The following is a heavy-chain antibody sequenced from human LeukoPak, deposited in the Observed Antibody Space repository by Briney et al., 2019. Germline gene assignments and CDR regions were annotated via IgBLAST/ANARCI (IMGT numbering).Heavy chain of an antibody. J-gene: IGHJ4*02. CDR3: ARHIAAAANFDY. Sequence: SETLPLTCTVSGGSLSSYYWSWIWQPPGKGLEWIGYIYYSGSTNYNPSLKSRVPISVDTSKNQFSLKLSSVTAADTAVYYCARHIAAAANFDYWGQGTLVTVSS. CDR2: IYYSGST. D-gene: IGHD6-13*01. CDR1: GGSLSSYY. V-gene: IGHV4-59*01.